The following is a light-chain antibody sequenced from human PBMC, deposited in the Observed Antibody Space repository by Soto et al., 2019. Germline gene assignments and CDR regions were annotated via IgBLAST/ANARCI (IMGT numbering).Light chain of an antibody. J-gene: IGLJ3*02. CDR2: GNS. Sequence: QSVLTQPPSVSGAPGQRVTISCTGSSSNIGAGYDVHWYQQLPGTAPKLLIYGNSNRPSGVPDRFSGSKSGTSASLAITGLEAEDEAESYCQSYSSSGSGWVFGGGTKVTVL. CDR1: SSNIGAGYD. V-gene: IGLV1-40*01. CDR3: QSYSSSGSGWV.